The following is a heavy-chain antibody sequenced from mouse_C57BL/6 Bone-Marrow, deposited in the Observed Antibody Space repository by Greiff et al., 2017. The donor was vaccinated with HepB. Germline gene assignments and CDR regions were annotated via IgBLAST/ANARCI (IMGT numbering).Heavy chain of an antibody. D-gene: IGHD1-1*01. V-gene: IGHV2-6*03. Sequence: QVQLQQSGPGLVAPSQSLSITCTVSGFSLTSYGVHWVRQPPGKGLEWLVVIWSDGSTTYNSALKSTLSISKEHSKSKVFLKMYSLQTDDTAMYDCASHYYGSSYFFAYWGQGTLVTVSA. CDR2: IWSDGST. CDR3: ASHYYGSSYFFAY. CDR1: GFSLTSYG. J-gene: IGHJ3*01.